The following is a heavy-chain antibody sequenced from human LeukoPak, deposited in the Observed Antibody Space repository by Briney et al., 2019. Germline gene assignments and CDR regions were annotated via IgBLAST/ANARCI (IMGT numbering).Heavy chain of an antibody. CDR1: GNSISMSGSY. Sequence: SETLSLTCAVSGNSISMSGSYWGWIRQSPGKGLEWVGSISYSGSPYYNPSLQSRVTISVDTSKNQFSLKLSSMTAADTAVYYCAGDRSSNNWFFLWGQGALVTVPS. J-gene: IGHJ5*02. D-gene: IGHD2-15*01. V-gene: IGHV4-39*07. CDR3: AGDRSSNNWFFL. CDR2: ISYSGSP.